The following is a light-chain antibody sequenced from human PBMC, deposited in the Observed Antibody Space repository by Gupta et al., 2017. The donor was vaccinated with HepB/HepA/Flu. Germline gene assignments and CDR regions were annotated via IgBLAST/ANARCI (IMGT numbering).Light chain of an antibody. V-gene: IGKV3-15*01. CDR3: QQYNDWPRT. J-gene: IGKJ1*01. CDR2: EAS. CDR1: QRISST. Sequence: EIVMTQSPATLSVTPGERAVLSCRASQRISSTLVWYQQKPGQAPRLLIYEASSRASGIPARFRCSGSRTEFTLTISILQAEDLAVFYCQQYNDWPRTFGQGTKVEVK.